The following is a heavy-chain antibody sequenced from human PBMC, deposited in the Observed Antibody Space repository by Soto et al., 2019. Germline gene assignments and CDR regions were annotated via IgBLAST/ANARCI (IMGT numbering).Heavy chain of an antibody. CDR1: GFAFGSSG. CDR2: LGFDGGGR. J-gene: IGHJ6*02. CDR3: AREPVGPDYAMDV. V-gene: IGHV3-33*01. D-gene: IGHD1-26*01. Sequence: QGQLVESGGGVVQPGRSLRLSCAASGFAFGSSGMHWFRQTPGKGLEWVAVLGFDGGGRNYADSVKGRFTITRDNSKNTLYLQMDSLRAEDTAVYYCAREPVGPDYAMDVWGQGTTVTVSS.